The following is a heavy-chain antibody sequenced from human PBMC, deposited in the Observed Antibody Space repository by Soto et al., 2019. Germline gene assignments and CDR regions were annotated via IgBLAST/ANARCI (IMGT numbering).Heavy chain of an antibody. D-gene: IGHD2-8*01. CDR3: AKGAEKVLMGYYYMDV. V-gene: IGHV3-23*01. Sequence: GGSLRLSCAASGFTFSSYAMSWVRQAPGKGLEWVSAISGSGGSTYYADSVKGRFTISRDNSKNTLYLQMNSLRAEDTAVYYCAKGAEKVLMGYYYMDVWGKGTTVTVSS. J-gene: IGHJ6*03. CDR1: GFTFSSYA. CDR2: ISGSGGST.